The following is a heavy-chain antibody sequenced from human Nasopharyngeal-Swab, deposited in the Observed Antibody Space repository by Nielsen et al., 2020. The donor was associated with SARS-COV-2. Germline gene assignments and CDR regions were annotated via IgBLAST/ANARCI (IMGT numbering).Heavy chain of an antibody. D-gene: IGHD6-19*01. V-gene: IGHV4-34*01. J-gene: IGHJ3*02. CDR1: GGSLNNYW. Sequence: SETLSLTCAVYGGSLNNYWSSWIRQTPGKGLEWIGEIYHRGTTNYNPSLKSRVTISVNTSKNQFSLELISVTAADTAVYYCARHIRGWDAFDIWGQGTTVTVSS. CDR3: ARHIRGWDAFDI. CDR2: IYHRGTT.